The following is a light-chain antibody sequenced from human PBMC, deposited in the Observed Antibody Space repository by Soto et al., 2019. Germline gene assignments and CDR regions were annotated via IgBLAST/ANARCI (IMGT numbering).Light chain of an antibody. Sequence: EIVMTQSPGTLSVSPGERATLSCRASQSVSNNLAWYQQKPGQAPRLLIYGATTRATGIPARFSGSGSGTEFTLTISSLEPEDFAVYYCQQRSNWPLTFGPGTKVDIK. CDR2: GAT. CDR1: QSVSNN. V-gene: IGKV3-15*01. J-gene: IGKJ3*01. CDR3: QQRSNWPLT.